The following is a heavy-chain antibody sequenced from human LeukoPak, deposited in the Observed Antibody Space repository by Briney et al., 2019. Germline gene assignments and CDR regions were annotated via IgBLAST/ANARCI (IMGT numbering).Heavy chain of an antibody. CDR2: MKSNNGHT. D-gene: IGHD7-27*01. CDR1: GYTFTSFD. J-gene: IGHJ4*02. Sequence: ASVKVSCKASGYTFTSFDFNWVRQATGQGLEWMGWMKSNNGHTGYAQKSQGRVTMTRDTSISTAYMELCSLTFEDTAVYYCARGPPNWGMVGYWGQGTLVTVSS. V-gene: IGHV1-8*01. CDR3: ARGPPNWGMVGY.